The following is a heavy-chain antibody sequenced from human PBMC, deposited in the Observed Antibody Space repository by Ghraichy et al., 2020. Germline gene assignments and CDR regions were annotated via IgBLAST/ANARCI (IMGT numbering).Heavy chain of an antibody. V-gene: IGHV4-59*01. CDR2: IYYSGRT. CDR3: AKNRGGYSYVNNWFDP. Sequence: ESLNISCTVSGGSISSYYWSWIRQPPGKGLEWIGYIYYSGRTDYNPSLKSRVTISVDTSKNQFSLKLTSVTAADTAVYYCAKNRGGYSYVNNWFDPWGQGTLVTVSS. D-gene: IGHD5-18*01. J-gene: IGHJ5*02. CDR1: GGSISSYY.